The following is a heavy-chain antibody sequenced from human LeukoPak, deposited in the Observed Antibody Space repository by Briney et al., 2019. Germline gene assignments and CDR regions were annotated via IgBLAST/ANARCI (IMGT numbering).Heavy chain of an antibody. Sequence: PGGSLRLSCAASGFTFSRYRMTWVRQAPGKGLDWVANIKEDGSQKYYVDPVKGRFTISRDNAKGSLYLQMNSLRAEDTAVYYCARDDRSTRSSFGLDAYDVWGQGTMATVSS. CDR2: IKEDGSQK. CDR1: GFTFSRYR. V-gene: IGHV3-7*01. J-gene: IGHJ3*01. CDR3: ARDDRSTRSSFGLDAYDV. D-gene: IGHD6-6*01.